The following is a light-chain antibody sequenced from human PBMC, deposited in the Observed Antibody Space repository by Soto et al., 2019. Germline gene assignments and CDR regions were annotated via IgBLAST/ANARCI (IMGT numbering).Light chain of an antibody. V-gene: IGKV3-15*01. Sequence: EIVMTQSPATLPVSPWERATLSCRASQRVSRNLAWYQQKPGQAPRLLIYGTSIRATGVPARFSGSGSGTDFSLTISSLQSEDFAVYYCQQYNRWPPITFGQGTRLEIK. CDR2: GTS. CDR3: QQYNRWPPIT. CDR1: QRVSRN. J-gene: IGKJ5*01.